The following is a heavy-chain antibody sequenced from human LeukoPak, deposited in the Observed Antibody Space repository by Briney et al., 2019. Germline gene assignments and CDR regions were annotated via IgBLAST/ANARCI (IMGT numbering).Heavy chain of an antibody. CDR3: ARANSGWSINFDY. CDR2: IDHRGST. J-gene: IGHJ4*02. V-gene: IGHV4-39*07. CDR1: GGSINTPNYY. Sequence: SETLSLTCTVSGGSINTPNYYWGWIRQTPGKGLEWIGEIDHRGSTNYNPSLTSRVTISVDTSKNQFSLKLSSVTAADTAVYYCARANSGWSINFDYWDQGTLVTVSS. D-gene: IGHD6-19*01.